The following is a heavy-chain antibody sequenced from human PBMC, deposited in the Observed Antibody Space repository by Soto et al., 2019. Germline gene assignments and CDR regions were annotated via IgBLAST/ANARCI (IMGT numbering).Heavy chain of an antibody. J-gene: IGHJ3*02. D-gene: IGHD1-1*01. CDR1: GFTFRSTY. V-gene: IGHV3-53*01. CDR3: TRGGSYNYGMDSEDAFDI. Sequence: LRLSCAASGFTFRSTYMSWVRQAPGKGLEWVSVIYGGGSTYYADSVTGRFTISRDNSKNTIYLQLDNLRAEDTAMYYCTRGGSYNYGMDSEDAFDIWGQGTMVTVSS. CDR2: IYGGGST.